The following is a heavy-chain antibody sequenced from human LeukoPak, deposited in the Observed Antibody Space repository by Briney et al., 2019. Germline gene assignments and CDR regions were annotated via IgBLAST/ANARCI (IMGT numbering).Heavy chain of an antibody. Sequence: GGSLRLSCAASGFTFSSYAMHWVRQAPGKGLEWVAVISYDGSNKYYADSVKGRFTISRDNSKNTLYLQMNSLRAEDTAVYYCAKVPSRGIAARPGHYYYYYMDVWGKGTTVTVSS. V-gene: IGHV3-30*04. D-gene: IGHD6-6*01. CDR3: AKVPSRGIAARPGHYYYYYMDV. CDR1: GFTFSSYA. CDR2: ISYDGSNK. J-gene: IGHJ6*03.